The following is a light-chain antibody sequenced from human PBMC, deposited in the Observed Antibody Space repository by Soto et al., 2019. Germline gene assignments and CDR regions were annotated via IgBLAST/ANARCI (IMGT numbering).Light chain of an antibody. CDR1: HSVSSNY. Sequence: EIVLTQSPGTLSLSPGERATLSCRSSHSVSSNYLAWYQQKPGQAPRLLIYDVSSRATGIPDRFSGSGSGSDFTLTISGLEPVDFAVYYCQHYGISPTFGQGTNVEIK. V-gene: IGKV3-20*01. CDR2: DVS. CDR3: QHYGISPT. J-gene: IGKJ1*01.